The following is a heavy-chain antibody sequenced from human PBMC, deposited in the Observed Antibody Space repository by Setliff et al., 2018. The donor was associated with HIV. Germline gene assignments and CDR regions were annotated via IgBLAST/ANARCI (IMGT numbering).Heavy chain of an antibody. D-gene: IGHD6-13*01. CDR3: ARDIQAAGTGWFDP. V-gene: IGHV4-38-2*02. CDR1: GYSISDGYY. J-gene: IGHJ5*02. CDR2: IHHSGSA. Sequence: PSETLSLTCAVSGYSISDGYYWGWIRQPPGKGPEWIGSIHHSGSAHFDPSLKSRVAMSVDTSENQFSLTLSSVTAADTAVYYCARDIQAAGTGWFDPWGQGTLVTVSS.